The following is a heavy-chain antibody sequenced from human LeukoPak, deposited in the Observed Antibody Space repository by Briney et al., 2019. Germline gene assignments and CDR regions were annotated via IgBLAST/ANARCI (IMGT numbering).Heavy chain of an antibody. CDR2: ISGSGGST. D-gene: IGHD4-17*01. Sequence: GGSLRLSCAASGFTFSSYAMSWVRQAPGKGLEWVSAISGSGGSTYYADSVKGRFTISRDNSKNTLYLQMNSLRAEDTAVYYCAKDLRDYGDYVGCFDYWGQGTLVTVSS. V-gene: IGHV3-23*01. J-gene: IGHJ4*02. CDR1: GFTFSSYA. CDR3: AKDLRDYGDYVGCFDY.